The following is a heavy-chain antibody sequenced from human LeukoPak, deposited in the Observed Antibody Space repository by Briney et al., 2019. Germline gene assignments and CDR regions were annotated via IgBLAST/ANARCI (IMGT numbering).Heavy chain of an antibody. CDR3: ARRSTYYYYFDY. Sequence: GESLKISCKGSGNSFTTYWIGWVRQMPGKGLEWMGIFYPGDSDTRYNPSFQGQVTISADKSISTAYLQWSSLKASDTAMYYCARRSTYYYYFDYWGQGTLVTVSS. V-gene: IGHV5-51*01. D-gene: IGHD3-22*01. CDR2: FYPGDSDT. CDR1: GNSFTTYW. J-gene: IGHJ4*02.